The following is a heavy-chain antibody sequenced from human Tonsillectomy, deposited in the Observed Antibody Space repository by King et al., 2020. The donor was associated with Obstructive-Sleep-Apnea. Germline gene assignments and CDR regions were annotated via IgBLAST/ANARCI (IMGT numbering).Heavy chain of an antibody. CDR1: GDSISSYY. CDR2: IYYSGST. Sequence: VQLQESGPGLVKPSETLSLTCTVSGDSISSYYWSWIRQPPGKGLEWIGYIYYSGSTKYNPSLKSRVTISVDTSKNQFSLKLGSVTAADTAVYYCARNTEHYYYYGMDVWGQGTTVTVSS. D-gene: IGHD1-26*01. CDR3: ARNTEHYYYYGMDV. V-gene: IGHV4-59*08. J-gene: IGHJ6*02.